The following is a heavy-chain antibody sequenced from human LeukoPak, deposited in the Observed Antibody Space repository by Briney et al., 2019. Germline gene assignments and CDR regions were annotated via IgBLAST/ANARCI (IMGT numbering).Heavy chain of an antibody. CDR2: ISGSGGST. CDR1: GFTVSSNY. Sequence: GGSLRLSCAAFGFTVSSNYMSWVRQAPGKGLEWVSAISGSGGSTYYADSVKGRFTISRDNSKNTLYLQMNSLRAEDTAVYYCAKDQGDYFDYWGQGTLVTVSS. CDR3: AKDQGDYFDY. J-gene: IGHJ4*02. V-gene: IGHV3-23*01.